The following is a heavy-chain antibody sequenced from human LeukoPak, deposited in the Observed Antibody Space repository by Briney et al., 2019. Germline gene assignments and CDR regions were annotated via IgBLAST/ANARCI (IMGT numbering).Heavy chain of an antibody. CDR1: GGSFSGYY. CDR3: ARGRYSGSWYGAFDI. J-gene: IGHJ3*02. V-gene: IGHV4-34*01. Sequence: SETLSLTCAVYGGSFSGYYWSWIRQPPGKGLEWIGEINHSGSTNYNPFLKSRVTISVDTSKNQFSLKLSSVTAADTAVYYCARGRYSGSWYGAFDIWGQGTMVTVSS. D-gene: IGHD6-13*01. CDR2: INHSGST.